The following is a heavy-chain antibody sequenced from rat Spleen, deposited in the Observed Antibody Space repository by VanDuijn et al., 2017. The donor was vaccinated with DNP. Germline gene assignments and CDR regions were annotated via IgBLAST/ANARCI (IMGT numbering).Heavy chain of an antibody. J-gene: IGHJ2*01. Sequence: EVKLLESGGGLVQPGGSMRLSCAASGFTFTDFYMNWIRQPAGKAPEWLGFIRNKANGYTTEYNPSVKGRFTISRDNTQNMLYLQMNTLRAEDTATYYCARDYSGDYWGQGVMVTVSS. D-gene: IGHD1-1*01. CDR3: ARDYSGDY. CDR2: IRNKANGYTT. V-gene: IGHV7-7*01. CDR1: GFTFTDFY.